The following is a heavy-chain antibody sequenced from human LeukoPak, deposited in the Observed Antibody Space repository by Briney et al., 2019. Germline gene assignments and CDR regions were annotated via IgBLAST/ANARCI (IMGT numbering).Heavy chain of an antibody. V-gene: IGHV4-4*02. CDR2: IYHSGST. D-gene: IGHD5-18*01. CDR1: GGSISSSNW. Sequence: SETLSLTCAVSGGSISSSNWWSWVRQPPGKGLEWIGEIYHSGSTNYNPSLKSRLTISEDTSKNRFSLKLTSVTAADTAVYYCARLMGDIAMVDAFDIWGQGTMVTVSS. J-gene: IGHJ3*02. CDR3: ARLMGDIAMVDAFDI.